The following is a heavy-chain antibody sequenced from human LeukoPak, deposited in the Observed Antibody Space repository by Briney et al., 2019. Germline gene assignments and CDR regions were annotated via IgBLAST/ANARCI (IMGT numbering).Heavy chain of an antibody. Sequence: PSETLSLTCAVYGGSFTGHSWNWVRHPPGKGRESIGEINRSGHTNYHPSLKSRVTITVDTSNNQCTLKVTLVTAGDTAVYYCARGGAFEIWGQGTLVTVSS. CDR2: INRSGHT. J-gene: IGHJ3*02. CDR3: ARGGAFEI. CDR1: GGSFTGHS. V-gene: IGHV4-34*01.